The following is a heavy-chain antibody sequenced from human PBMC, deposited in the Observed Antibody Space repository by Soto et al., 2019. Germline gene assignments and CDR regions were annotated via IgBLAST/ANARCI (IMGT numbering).Heavy chain of an antibody. CDR1: GYTFTSYG. CDR2: ISAYNGNT. V-gene: IGHV1-18*04. J-gene: IGHJ6*02. Sequence: GASVKVSCKASGYTFTSYGISWVRQAPGQGLEWMGWISAYNGNTNYAQKLQGRVTMTTDTSTSTAYMELRSLRSDDTAVYYCARDRRSGGYYYYYYGIDVWGQGTTVTVSS. D-gene: IGHD2-15*01. CDR3: ARDRRSGGYYYYYYGIDV.